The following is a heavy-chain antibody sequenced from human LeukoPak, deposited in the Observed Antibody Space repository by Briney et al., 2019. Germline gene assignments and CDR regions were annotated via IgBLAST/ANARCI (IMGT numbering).Heavy chain of an antibody. J-gene: IGHJ4*02. Sequence: PGGSLRLSCAASGFTFSSYEMNWVRQAPGKGLEWVSYISSSGSTIYYADSVKGRFTISRDNAKNSLYLQMNSLRAEDTAVYYCASSMVRGVIVGWGQGTLVTVSS. CDR1: GFTFSSYE. D-gene: IGHD3-10*01. CDR3: ASSMVRGVIVG. CDR2: ISSSGSTI. V-gene: IGHV3-48*03.